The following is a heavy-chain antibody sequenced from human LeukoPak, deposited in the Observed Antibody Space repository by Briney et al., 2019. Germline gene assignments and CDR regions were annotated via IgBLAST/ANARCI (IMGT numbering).Heavy chain of an antibody. CDR1: GFTFSSYG. D-gene: IGHD2-2*01. CDR3: VSYCSSTSCRLFDY. CDR2: IRYDGSNK. J-gene: IGHJ4*02. V-gene: IGHV3-30*02. Sequence: GGSLRLSCAASGFTFSSYGMHWVRQAPDKGLEWVAFIRYDGSNKYYADSVKGRFTISRDNSKNTLYLQMNSLRAEDTAVYYCVSYCSSTSCRLFDYWGQGTLVTVSS.